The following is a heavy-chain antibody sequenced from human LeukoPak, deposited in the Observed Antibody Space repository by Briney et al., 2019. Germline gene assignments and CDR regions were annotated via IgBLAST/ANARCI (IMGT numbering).Heavy chain of an antibody. V-gene: IGHV3-21*01. J-gene: IGHJ4*02. CDR1: GFSFSSYN. Sequence: GGSLRLSCEASGFSFSSYNMDWVRQTPGKGLEWISSITTSSTYTFYADSVKGRFTISRDNAKNTVYLQMNSLRAEDTAVYYCARVVRVRLGYWGQGTLVTVSS. CDR2: ITTSSTYT. D-gene: IGHD3-10*01. CDR3: ARVVRVRLGY.